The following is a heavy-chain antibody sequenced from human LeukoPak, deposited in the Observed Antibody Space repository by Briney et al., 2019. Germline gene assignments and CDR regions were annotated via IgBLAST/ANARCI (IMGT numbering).Heavy chain of an antibody. CDR1: GFTFSSYA. V-gene: IGHV3-30-3*01. CDR2: ISYDGSNK. CDR3: ARVGGNSGSAY. J-gene: IGHJ4*02. D-gene: IGHD2-21*02. Sequence: GRSLRLSCAASGFTFSSYAMHWVRQAPGKGLEWVAVISYDGSNKYYADSVKGRFTISRDNSENTLYLQMNSLRAEDTAVYYCARVGGNSGSAYWGQGTLVTVSS.